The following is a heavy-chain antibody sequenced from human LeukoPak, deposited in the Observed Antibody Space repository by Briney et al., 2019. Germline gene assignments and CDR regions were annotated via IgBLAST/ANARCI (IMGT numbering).Heavy chain of an antibody. Sequence: SVKVSCKASGGTFSSYAISWVRQAPGQGLEWMGRIIPILGIANYAQKFQGRATITADKSTSTAYMELSSLRSEDTAVYYCARDLKYYYGSGSPGDYWGQGTLVTVSS. CDR3: ARDLKYYYGSGSPGDY. D-gene: IGHD3-10*01. CDR2: IIPILGIA. V-gene: IGHV1-69*04. J-gene: IGHJ4*02. CDR1: GGTFSSYA.